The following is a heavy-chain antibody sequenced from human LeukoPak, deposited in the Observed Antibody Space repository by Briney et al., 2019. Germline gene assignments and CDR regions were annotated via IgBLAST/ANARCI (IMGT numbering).Heavy chain of an antibody. CDR3: AIWEPAPNAFDP. CDR2: MNPKSGNS. J-gene: IGHJ5*02. Sequence: GASVRVSCKASGITLTTYDFNWVRQASGQGLEWMGWMNPKSGNSGYAERFQGRISLDINRSTDTAYMELTSLRFEDTAVYYCAIWEPAPNAFDPWGQGTLVTVSS. CDR1: GITLTTYD. D-gene: IGHD1-14*01. V-gene: IGHV1-8*01.